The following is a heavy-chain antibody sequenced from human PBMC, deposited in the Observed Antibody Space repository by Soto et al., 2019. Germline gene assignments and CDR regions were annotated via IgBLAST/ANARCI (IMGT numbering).Heavy chain of an antibody. CDR3: TTYHGDYNFDH. CDR2: FDPDEAET. V-gene: IGHV1-24*01. D-gene: IGHD4-17*01. J-gene: IGHJ5*02. CDR1: GYTLNELA. Sequence: VQLVQSGAEVKKPGASVKVSCKVSGYTLNELAMHWVRQAPGKGLEWWGGFDPDEAETIYAQHFQGRVTMTEDTSTDTVYMELSSLRSEDTALYFCTTYHGDYNFDHWGQGTLVTVSS.